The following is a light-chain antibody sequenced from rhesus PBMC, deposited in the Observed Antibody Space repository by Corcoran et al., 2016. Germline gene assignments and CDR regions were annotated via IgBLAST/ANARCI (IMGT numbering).Light chain of an antibody. V-gene: IGKV1-69*01. CDR2: RAS. CDR3: QHHDNSPFT. CDR1: HAINNW. Sequence: DIQMTQSPSSLSASVGDRVTITCRASHAINNWLAWYQQKPGKAPKLLIYRASNLETGVPSRFSGSGSGTDFSLTIRSLQPEYVATYYCQHHDNSPFTFGPGTKLDIK. J-gene: IGKJ3*01.